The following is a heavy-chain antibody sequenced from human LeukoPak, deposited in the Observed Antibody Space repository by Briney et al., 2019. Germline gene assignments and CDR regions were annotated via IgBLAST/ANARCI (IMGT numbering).Heavy chain of an antibody. CDR3: TGKLDRGRWYDFHG. V-gene: IGHV4-38-2*01. J-gene: IGHJ3*01. Sequence: SDTLSLTCALSVYSIMNGHDWGWIRQTPGNGLDGICSIYRSGSTYHNPSLKSRDPISRHTSKNPLSPNVTSGTSTDSYPYYCTGKLDRGRWYDFHGLGQGTMVSVSS. D-gene: IGHD3/OR15-3a*01. CDR1: VYSIMNGHD. CDR2: IYRSGST.